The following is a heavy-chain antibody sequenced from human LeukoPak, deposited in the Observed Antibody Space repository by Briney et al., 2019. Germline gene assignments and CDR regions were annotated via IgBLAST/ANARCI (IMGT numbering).Heavy chain of an antibody. CDR3: ARTTSGPEI. J-gene: IGHJ4*02. CDR1: GFSLSSHW. D-gene: IGHD2-15*01. Sequence: GGSLRLTCAASGFSLSSHWMHCVRQGPGKALVWFSRIVGDGRTTNYADSVKGRFTISKDNVKSMVYLQMDSLRVDDTAVYYCARTTSGPEIWGQGTLVTVSS. CDR2: IVGDGRTT. V-gene: IGHV3-74*01.